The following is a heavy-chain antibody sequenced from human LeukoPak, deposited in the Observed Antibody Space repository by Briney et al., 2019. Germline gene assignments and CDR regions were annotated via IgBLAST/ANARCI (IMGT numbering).Heavy chain of an antibody. CDR3: ARVNCSSTSCRSKFLDY. CDR1: GYTFINYD. V-gene: IGHV1-8*01. D-gene: IGHD2-2*01. CDR2: MNPNSANT. J-gene: IGHJ4*02. Sequence: ASVKVSCKASGYTFINYDINWVRQATGQGLEWMGWMNPNSANTGYAQKFQGRVTMTRNTSISTAYMELSSLRSEDTAVYYCARVNCSSTSCRSKFLDYWGQGTLVTVSS.